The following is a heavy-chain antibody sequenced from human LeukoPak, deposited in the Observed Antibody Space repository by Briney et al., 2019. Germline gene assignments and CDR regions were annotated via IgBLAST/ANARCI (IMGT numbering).Heavy chain of an antibody. CDR2: ISYDGTNK. CDR1: GSTFSSYA. Sequence: GRSLRLSCAASGSTFSSYAIHWVSQAPGKGLEWGAVISYDGTNKHYAGSVKGRFTLSRDDSNNTLFLQMNSLRVEDTAVYYCAKGGTGSSYSPLNYCGQGTLVTVSS. V-gene: IGHV3-30-3*01. CDR3: AKGGTGSSYSPLNY. J-gene: IGHJ4*02. D-gene: IGHD2-15*01.